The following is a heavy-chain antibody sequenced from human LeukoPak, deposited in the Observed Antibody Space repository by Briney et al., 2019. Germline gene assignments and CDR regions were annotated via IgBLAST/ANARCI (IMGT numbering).Heavy chain of an antibody. CDR2: INWNGGST. D-gene: IGHD4-17*01. J-gene: IGHJ6*03. Sequence: PGGSLRLSCAASGFTFDDYGMSWVRQAPGKGLEWVSGINWNGGSTGYADSVKGRFTISRDNAKNSLYLQMNSLRAEDTALYYCAREKRGTGLYADYKVYYYYMDVWGKGTTVTVSS. CDR3: AREKRGTGLYADYKVYYYYMDV. V-gene: IGHV3-20*04. CDR1: GFTFDDYG.